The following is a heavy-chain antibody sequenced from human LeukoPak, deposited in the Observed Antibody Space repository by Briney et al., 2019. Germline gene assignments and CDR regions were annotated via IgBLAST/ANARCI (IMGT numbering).Heavy chain of an antibody. D-gene: IGHD6-13*01. CDR3: AREISSSSWSVGWFDP. CDR1: SSYT. V-gene: IGHV1-69*04. CDR2: IIPILGIA. Sequence: SSYTKRKGRHLGGHRIKRKKRIIPILGIANYAQKFEGRVTITADKSTSTAYMELSSLRSEDTAVYYCAREISSSSWSVGWFDPWGQGTLVTVSP. J-gene: IGHJ5*02.